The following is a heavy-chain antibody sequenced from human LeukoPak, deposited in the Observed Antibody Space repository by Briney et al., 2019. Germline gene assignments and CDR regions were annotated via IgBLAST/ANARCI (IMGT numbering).Heavy chain of an antibody. D-gene: IGHD3-10*01. CDR1: GFTFSSYA. CDR2: MSYDGSNK. Sequence: GGSLRLSCAASGFTFSSYAMHWVRQAPGKGLEWVAVMSYDGSNKDYADSVKGRFTISRDNSKNTLYLQMNSLRVEDTAMYYCARDEELKRYYRDYYYGMDVWGQGTTVTVSS. J-gene: IGHJ6*02. V-gene: IGHV3-30-3*01. CDR3: ARDEELKRYYRDYYYGMDV.